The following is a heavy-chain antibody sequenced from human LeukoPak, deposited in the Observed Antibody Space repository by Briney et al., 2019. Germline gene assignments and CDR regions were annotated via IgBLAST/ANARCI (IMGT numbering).Heavy chain of an antibody. Sequence: SETLSLTCAVSGGSFSGYYWSWIRQPPGKGLEWIGEINHSGSTNYNPSLKSRVTISEDTSKNQFSLKLSSVTAADTAVYYCARGKLELRYYYYYMDVWGKGTTVTVSS. CDR1: GGSFSGYY. V-gene: IGHV4-34*01. CDR2: INHSGST. CDR3: ARGKLELRYYYYYMDV. D-gene: IGHD1-7*01. J-gene: IGHJ6*03.